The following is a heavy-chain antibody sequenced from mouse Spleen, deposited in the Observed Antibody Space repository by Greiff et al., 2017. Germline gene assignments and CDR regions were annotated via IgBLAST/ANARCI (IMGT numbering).Heavy chain of an antibody. CDR2: ISYDGSN. D-gene: IGHD1-1*01. J-gene: IGHJ1*01. CDR3: ARYGSSRYFDV. V-gene: IGHV3-6*01. Sequence: EVQLQQSGPGLVKPSQSLSLTCSVTGYSITSGYYWNWIRQFPGNKLEWMGYISYDGSNNYNPSLKNRISITRDTSKNQFFLKLNSVTTEDTATYYCARYGSSRYFDVWGAGTTVTVSS. CDR1: GYSITSGYY.